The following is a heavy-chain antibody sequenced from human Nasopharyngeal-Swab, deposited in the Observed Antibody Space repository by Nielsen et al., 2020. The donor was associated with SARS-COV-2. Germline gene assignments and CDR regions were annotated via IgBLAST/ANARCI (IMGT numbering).Heavy chain of an antibody. CDR2: TYYRSKWYN. Sequence: WIRQSPSRGLEWLGRTYYRSKWYNDYAVSVKSRITINPDTSKNQFSLQLNSVTPEDTAVYYCARIAVAGHNWFDPWGQETLVTVSS. J-gene: IGHJ5*02. V-gene: IGHV6-1*01. D-gene: IGHD6-19*01. CDR3: ARIAVAGHNWFDP.